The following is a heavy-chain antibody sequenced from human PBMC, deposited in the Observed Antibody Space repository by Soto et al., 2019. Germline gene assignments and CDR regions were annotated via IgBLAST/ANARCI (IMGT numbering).Heavy chain of an antibody. V-gene: IGHV3-49*03. D-gene: IGHD1-26*01. CDR2: IRSKASGGTT. Sequence: SCSASGFSFGDYAMGWFRHAPGEGLAWVGFIRSKASGGTTEYAAYVEGRFNTSSDDSSWFVYLQMKNLESEDTAVYFCARAPASFASFLRIEFESWCPGTLVTVSS. CDR1: GFSFGDYA. CDR3: ARAPASFASFLRIEFES. J-gene: IGHJ4*02.